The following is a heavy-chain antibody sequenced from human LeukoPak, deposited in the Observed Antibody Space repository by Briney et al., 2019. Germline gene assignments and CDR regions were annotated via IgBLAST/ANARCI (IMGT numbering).Heavy chain of an antibody. V-gene: IGHV1-2*02. Sequence: ASVKVSCKASGYTFTGYYMHWVRQAPGQGLEWMGWINPNSGGTNYAQKFQGRVTMTRDTSISTAYMELSRLRSDDTAVYYCASYMRRDGYNSPYYFDYWGQGTLVTVSS. CDR1: GYTFTGYY. CDR2: INPNSGGT. CDR3: ASYMRRDGYNSPYYFDY. J-gene: IGHJ4*02. D-gene: IGHD5-24*01.